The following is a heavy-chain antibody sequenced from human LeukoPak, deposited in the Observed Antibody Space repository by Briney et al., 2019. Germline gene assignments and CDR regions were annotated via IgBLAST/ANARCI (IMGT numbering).Heavy chain of an antibody. J-gene: IGHJ3*02. V-gene: IGHV1-46*01. CDR3: ARGPVSAAIGAFDI. Sequence: ASVKVSCKASGGTFSSYAISWVRQAPGQGLEWMGIINPSGGSTSYAQKFQGRVTMTRDTSTSTVYMELSSLRSEDTAVYYCARGPVSAAIGAFDIWGQGTMVTVSS. CDR1: GGTFSSYA. D-gene: IGHD2-2*02. CDR2: INPSGGST.